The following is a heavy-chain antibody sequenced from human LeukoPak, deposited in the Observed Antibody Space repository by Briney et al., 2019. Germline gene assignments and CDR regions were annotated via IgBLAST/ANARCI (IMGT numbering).Heavy chain of an antibody. CDR3: ARERVPSGPTAMGY. Sequence: PGGPLRLSCAASGFTFSSYAMHWVRQAPGKGLEYVSAISSNGGSTYYANSVKGRFTISRDNSKNTLYLQMGSLRAEDMAVYYCARERVPSGPTAMGYWGQGTLVTVSS. J-gene: IGHJ4*02. D-gene: IGHD5-18*01. CDR2: ISSNGGST. CDR1: GFTFSSYA. V-gene: IGHV3-64*01.